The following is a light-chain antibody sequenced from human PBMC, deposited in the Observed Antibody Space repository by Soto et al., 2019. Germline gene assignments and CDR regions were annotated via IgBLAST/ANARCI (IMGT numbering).Light chain of an antibody. J-gene: IGLJ2*01. CDR3: SSYAGSNYVV. Sequence: QSALTQPPSASGSPGQSVTISCTGTSSDVGGYNYVSWYQQHPGKAPKLMIYEVSKRPSGVPDLFSGSKSGNTASLTVSGIQAEDESDYYCSSYAGSNYVVFGGGTKLTVL. V-gene: IGLV2-8*01. CDR1: SSDVGGYNY. CDR2: EVS.